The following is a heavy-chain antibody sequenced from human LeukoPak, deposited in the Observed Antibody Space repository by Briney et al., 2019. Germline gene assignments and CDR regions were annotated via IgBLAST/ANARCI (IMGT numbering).Heavy chain of an antibody. D-gene: IGHD5-18*01. CDR3: ARDYTAMVTKHFGY. V-gene: IGHV4-39*07. CDR2: IYYSGST. Sequence: SETLSLTCTVSGGSISSSSYYWGWIRQPPGKGLEWIGSIYYSGSTYYIPSLKSRVTISVDTSKNQFSLKLSSVTAADTAVYYCARDYTAMVTKHFGYWGQGTLVTVSS. J-gene: IGHJ4*02. CDR1: GGSISSSSYY.